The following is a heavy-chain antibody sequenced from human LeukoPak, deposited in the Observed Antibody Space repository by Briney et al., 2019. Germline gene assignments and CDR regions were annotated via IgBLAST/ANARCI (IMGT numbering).Heavy chain of an antibody. CDR2: MSYDGSNK. CDR1: GFTFSSYG. CDR3: AKQYSSSWYAVDY. J-gene: IGHJ4*02. Sequence: GGSPRLSCVASGFTFSSYGMHWVRQAPGKGLEWVAVMSYDGSNKYYADSVKGRFTISRDNSKNTLYLQMNSLRDEDTAVYYCAKQYSSSWYAVDYWGQGTLVTVSS. V-gene: IGHV3-30*18. D-gene: IGHD6-13*01.